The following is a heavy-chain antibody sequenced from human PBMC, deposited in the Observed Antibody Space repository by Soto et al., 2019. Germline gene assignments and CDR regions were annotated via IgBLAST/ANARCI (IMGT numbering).Heavy chain of an antibody. CDR3: ASPPEYYGSGSYYDY. Sequence: GASVKVSCKASGGTFSSYTISWVRQAPGQGLEWMGRIIPILGIANYAQKFQGRVTITADKSTSTAYMELSSLRSEDTAVYYCASPPEYYGSGSYYDYWGQGTLVTVSS. CDR1: GGTFSSYT. V-gene: IGHV1-69*02. CDR2: IIPILGIA. D-gene: IGHD3-10*01. J-gene: IGHJ4*02.